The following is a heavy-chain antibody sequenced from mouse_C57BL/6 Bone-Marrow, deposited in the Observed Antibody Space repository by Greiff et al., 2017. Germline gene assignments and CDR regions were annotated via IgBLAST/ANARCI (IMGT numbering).Heavy chain of an antibody. Sequence: QVQLKQPGAELVKPGASVKLSCKASGYTFTSYWMHWVKQRPGQGLEWIGMIHPNSGSTNYNEKFKSKATLTVDKSSSTAYMQLSSLTSEDSAVYYCARSGFYGNYWYFDVWGTGTTVTVSS. CDR3: ARSGFYGNYWYFDV. J-gene: IGHJ1*03. D-gene: IGHD2-1*01. CDR2: IHPNSGST. CDR1: GYTFTSYW. V-gene: IGHV1-64*01.